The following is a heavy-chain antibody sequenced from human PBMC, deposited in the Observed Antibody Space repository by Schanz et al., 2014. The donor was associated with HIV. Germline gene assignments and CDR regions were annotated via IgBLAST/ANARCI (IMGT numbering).Heavy chain of an antibody. CDR1: GYTFTNYG. V-gene: IGHV1-18*01. D-gene: IGHD6-6*01. Sequence: QVQLVQSGAEVKKPGASVTVSCKASGYTFTNYGINWVRQAPGQGLEWMGWISGYIGNTNYAQNLQGRVTMTADTFTSTAYMELRSLTSDDTAVYYCAREGTAARQFYYYGMDVWGQGTTVTVSS. CDR2: ISGYIGNT. J-gene: IGHJ6*02. CDR3: AREGTAARQFYYYGMDV.